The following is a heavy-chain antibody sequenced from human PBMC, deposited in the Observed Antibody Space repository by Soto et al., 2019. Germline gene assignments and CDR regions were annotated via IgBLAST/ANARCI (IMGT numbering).Heavy chain of an antibody. D-gene: IGHD6-13*01. CDR3: ARLRTNGAAAGTGYYYGMDV. J-gene: IGHJ6*02. CDR2: IIPIFGTA. V-gene: IGHV1-69*06. Sequence: QVQLVQSGAEVKKPGSSVKVSCKASGGTFSSYAISWVRQAPGQGLEWMGGIIPIFGTANYAQKFQGRVTITADKSTSTAYMELSSLRSEDMAVYYCARLRTNGAAAGTGYYYGMDVWGQGTTVTVSS. CDR1: GGTFSSYA.